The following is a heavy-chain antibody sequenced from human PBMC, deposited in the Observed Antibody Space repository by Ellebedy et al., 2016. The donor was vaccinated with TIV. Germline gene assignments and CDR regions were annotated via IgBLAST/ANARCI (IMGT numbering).Heavy chain of an antibody. CDR3: AKDKSDKWNYFDY. V-gene: IGHV3-23*01. D-gene: IGHD1-26*01. CDR2: ISGSGDTT. J-gene: IGHJ4*02. Sequence: GEPLKISCASSGFLFTNYAMPWVRQAPGKRLEWVSTISGSGDTTYYADSVKGRLTISRDNSKNTVYLQINSLRAEDTAVYYCAKDKSDKWNYFDYWGQGTLVTVAS. CDR1: GFLFTNYA.